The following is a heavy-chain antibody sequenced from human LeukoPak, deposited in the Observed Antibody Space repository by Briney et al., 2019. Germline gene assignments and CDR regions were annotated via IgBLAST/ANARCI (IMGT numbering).Heavy chain of an antibody. V-gene: IGHV4-59*01. D-gene: IGHD6-13*01. CDR2: INYSGTT. CDR1: ADSISPYY. Sequence: SETLSLTCTVSADSISPYYWHWIRQPPGKGLEWIGYINYSGTTDYNPSLKSRVTISVDTSKKPLFLRLRSMTAADTAVYYCAREYSSFEYWGQGTLVTVSS. J-gene: IGHJ4*02. CDR3: AREYSSFEY.